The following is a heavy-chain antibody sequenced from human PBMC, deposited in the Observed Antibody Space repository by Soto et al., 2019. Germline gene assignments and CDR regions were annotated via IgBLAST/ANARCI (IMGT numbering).Heavy chain of an antibody. CDR2: VYYSGST. D-gene: IGHD3-10*01. CDR1: GGSVSSSSYC. CDR3: RGLEGLATISYFLDY. V-gene: IGHV4-39*05. Sequence: ETPSLPCSVYGGSVSSSSYCWGWVRQPPGKGLEWIRSVYYSGSTYYNPSLESRVTISVDKSKNQFSLKLMSLSAADTAVYYFRGLEGLATISYFLDYLVQGSLVTVSS. J-gene: IGHJ4*02.